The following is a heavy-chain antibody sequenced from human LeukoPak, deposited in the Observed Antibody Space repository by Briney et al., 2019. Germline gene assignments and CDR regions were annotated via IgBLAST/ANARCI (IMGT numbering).Heavy chain of an antibody. Sequence: PSQTLSLTCTVSGGSISSGSYYWSWIRQPAGKGLEWIGRIYTSGSTNYNPSLKSRVTISGDTSKNQFSLKLSSVTAADTAVYYCAMISNIAARQEGYYYYYMDVWGKGTTVTVSS. CDR1: GGSISSGSYY. D-gene: IGHD6-6*01. J-gene: IGHJ6*03. CDR2: IYTSGST. CDR3: AMISNIAARQEGYYYYYMDV. V-gene: IGHV4-61*02.